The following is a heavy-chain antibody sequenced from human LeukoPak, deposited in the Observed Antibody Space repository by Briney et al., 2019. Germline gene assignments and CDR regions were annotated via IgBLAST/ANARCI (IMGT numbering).Heavy chain of an antibody. CDR3: TKTGVGSGSHYYYYGMDD. CDR2: TYYKSNWYN. J-gene: IGHJ6*02. CDR1: GDIVSSNSAA. V-gene: IGHV6-1*01. Sequence: SQTLSLTCAVSGDIVSSNSAAWNWIRQSPSRCLGWLGRTYYKSNWYNDYAVSVKVRITINSDTSKNQFSLQLISVTPEDTAVYYCTKTGVGSGSHYYYYGMDDWGQGTTVTVSS. D-gene: IGHD1-26*01.